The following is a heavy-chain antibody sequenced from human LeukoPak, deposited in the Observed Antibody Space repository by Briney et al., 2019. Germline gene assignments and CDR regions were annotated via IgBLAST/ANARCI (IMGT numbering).Heavy chain of an antibody. V-gene: IGHV1-69*13. CDR3: ARGKQGLYYYDSSGYYSLDY. D-gene: IGHD3-22*01. J-gene: IGHJ4*02. CDR2: IIPIFGTA. CDR1: GGTFSSYA. Sequence: GASVKVSCKASGGTFSSYAISWVRQAPGQGLEWMGGIIPIFGTANYAQKFQGRVTITADESTSTAYMELSSLRSEDTAVYYCARGKQGLYYYDSSGYYSLDYWGQGTLVTVSS.